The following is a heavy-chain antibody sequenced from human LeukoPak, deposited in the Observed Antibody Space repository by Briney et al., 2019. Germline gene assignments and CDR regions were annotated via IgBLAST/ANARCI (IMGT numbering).Heavy chain of an antibody. J-gene: IGHJ4*02. D-gene: IGHD3-22*01. CDR3: ARGRVGYYDSSGYCPFDY. V-gene: IGHV1-18*01. Sequence: GASVKVSCKASGYTFTSYGISWVRQAPGQGLEWMGWISGYNGNTNYAQKLQGRVTMTTDTSTSTAYMELRSLRSDDTAVYYCARGRVGYYDSSGYCPFDYWGQGTLVTVSS. CDR1: GYTFTSYG. CDR2: ISGYNGNT.